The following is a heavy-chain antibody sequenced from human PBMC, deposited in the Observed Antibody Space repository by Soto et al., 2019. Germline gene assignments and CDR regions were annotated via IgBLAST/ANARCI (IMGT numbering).Heavy chain of an antibody. CDR2: ISYDGSNK. D-gene: IGHD4-4*01. J-gene: IGHJ2*01. CDR1: GFTFSSYA. Sequence: QVQLVESGGGVVQPWRSLRLSCAASGFTFSSYAMHWVRQAPGKGLEWVAVISYDGSNKYYADSVKGRFTISRDNSQNALYLQMNSLRSEETDVYFCARPRWRDDYNWGYFDLWGRGTLVTVST. V-gene: IGHV3-30-3*01. CDR3: ARPRWRDDYNWGYFDL.